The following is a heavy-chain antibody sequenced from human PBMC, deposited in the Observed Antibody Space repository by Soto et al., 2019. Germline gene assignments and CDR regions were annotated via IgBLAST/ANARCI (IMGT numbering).Heavy chain of an antibody. Sequence: GGSLKISRKGSGYSFTSYWIGWVRQMPGKGLEWRGIIYPGDSDTRYSPAFQGQVTISADKSISTAYLQWSSLKASDTAMYYCARHATQLDYYYYYMDVWGKGTTVTVSS. V-gene: IGHV5-51*01. D-gene: IGHD6-13*01. CDR3: ARHATQLDYYYYYMDV. CDR1: GYSFTSYW. J-gene: IGHJ6*03. CDR2: IYPGDSDT.